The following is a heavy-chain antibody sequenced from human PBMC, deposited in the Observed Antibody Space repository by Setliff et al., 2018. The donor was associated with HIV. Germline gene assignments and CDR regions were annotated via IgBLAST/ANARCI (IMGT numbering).Heavy chain of an antibody. Sequence: GASVKVSCKASGGTFSNYAISWVRQAPGQGLEWMGGIIPIFGTGMYAQKFQGRVTITADESTTTAYMELSSLRSEDTAVYYCGAGGYQNAFDILGQGKMVTV. V-gene: IGHV1-69*13. CDR2: IIPIFGTG. CDR3: GAGGYQNAFDI. D-gene: IGHD3-22*01. J-gene: IGHJ3*02. CDR1: GGTFSNYA.